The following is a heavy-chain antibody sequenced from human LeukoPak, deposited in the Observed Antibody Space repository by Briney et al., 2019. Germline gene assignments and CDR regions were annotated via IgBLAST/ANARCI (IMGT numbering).Heavy chain of an antibody. CDR3: ARARPLSFDY. CDR2: MYYSGNT. CDR1: GGSISSYY. Sequence: PSETLSLTCTVSGGSISSYYWSWIRQPPGKGLEWIGYMYYSGNTNYNPSLKSRVTISVDTSKNQFSLKLSSVTAADTAVYYCARARPLSFDYWGQGTLVTVSS. V-gene: IGHV4-59*01. J-gene: IGHJ4*02.